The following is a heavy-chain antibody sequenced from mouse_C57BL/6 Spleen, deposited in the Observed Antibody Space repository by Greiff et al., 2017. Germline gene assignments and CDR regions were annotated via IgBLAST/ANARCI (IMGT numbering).Heavy chain of an antibody. D-gene: IGHD2-4*01. V-gene: IGHV8-8*01. CDR1: GFSLSTFGMG. CDR2: IWWDDDT. CDR3: ARIADYHAWDY. J-gene: IGHJ2*01. Sequence: QVTLNESGPGILQPSQTLSLTCSFSGFSLSTFGMGVGWIRQPSGKGLEWLAHIWWDDDTYYNPALKSRLTISKDTSKNQVFLKIANVYTADTATYYCARIADYHAWDYWGQGTTLTVSS.